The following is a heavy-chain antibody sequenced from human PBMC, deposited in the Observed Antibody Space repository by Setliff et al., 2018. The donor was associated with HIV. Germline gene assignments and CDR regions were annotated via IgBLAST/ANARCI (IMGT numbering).Heavy chain of an antibody. Sequence: SETLSPTCTVSGGSISRSSYYWGWIRQPPGKGLEWIASIYYSGTTFYNPSLKSRVTIFVDTSKNQFSLRLSSVTAADTAVYYCARHGSNRFDPWGQGTLVTVSS. D-gene: IGHD3-16*02. V-gene: IGHV4-39*01. CDR2: IYYSGTT. CDR3: ARHGSNRFDP. J-gene: IGHJ5*02. CDR1: GGSISRSSYY.